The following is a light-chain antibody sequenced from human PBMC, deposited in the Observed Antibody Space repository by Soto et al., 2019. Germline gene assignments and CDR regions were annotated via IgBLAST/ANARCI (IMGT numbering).Light chain of an antibody. V-gene: IGLV2-8*01. CDR1: SSDIGSYNF. CDR3: TSYAGSNFPVV. J-gene: IGLJ2*01. CDR2: DVT. Sequence: QSALTQPPSAAGSPGQSVTISCTGASSDIGSYNFVSWYQQHPDKAPQLLIYDVTHRPSGVPDRFSGSKSGNTASLTVYGLLAEDEADYYCTSYAGSNFPVVFGGGTKLTVL.